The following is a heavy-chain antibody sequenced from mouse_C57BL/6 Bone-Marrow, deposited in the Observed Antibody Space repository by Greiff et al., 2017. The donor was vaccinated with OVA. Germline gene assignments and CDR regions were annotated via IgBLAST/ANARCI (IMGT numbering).Heavy chain of an antibody. CDR3: ARSPPITTVAFDY. V-gene: IGHV1-69*01. J-gene: IGHJ2*01. CDR1: GYTFTSYW. Sequence: QVQLQQPGAELVMPGASVKLSCKASGYTFTSYWMHWVKQRPGQGLEWIREIDPSDSYTNYNQKFKGKSTLTVDKSSSTAYMQLSSLTSEDSAVYYCARSPPITTVAFDYWGQGTTLTVSS. D-gene: IGHD1-1*01. CDR2: IDPSDSYT.